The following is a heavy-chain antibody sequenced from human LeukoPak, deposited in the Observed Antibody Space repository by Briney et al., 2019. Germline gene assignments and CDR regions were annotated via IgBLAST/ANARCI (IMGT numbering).Heavy chain of an antibody. D-gene: IGHD6-19*01. J-gene: IGHJ4*02. V-gene: IGHV3-66*01. Sequence: GGSLGLSCAASGFTVSSNYMSWVRQALGKGLEWVSVIYSGGSTYYADSVKGRFTISRDNSKNTLYLQMNSLRAEDTAVYYCARVAGRKDVDYWGQGTLVTVSS. CDR2: IYSGGST. CDR1: GFTVSSNY. CDR3: ARVAGRKDVDY.